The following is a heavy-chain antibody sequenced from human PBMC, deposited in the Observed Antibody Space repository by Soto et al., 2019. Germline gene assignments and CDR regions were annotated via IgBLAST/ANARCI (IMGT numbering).Heavy chain of an antibody. Sequence: SETLSLTCTVSGGSISSYYWSWIRQPPGKGLEWIGYIYYSGSTNYNPSLKSRVTISVDTSKNQFSLKLSSVTAADTAVYYCARDGQSFGVDNWFDPWGQGTLVTVSS. V-gene: IGHV4-59*01. D-gene: IGHD3-3*01. CDR3: ARDGQSFGVDNWFDP. J-gene: IGHJ5*02. CDR2: IYYSGST. CDR1: GGSISSYY.